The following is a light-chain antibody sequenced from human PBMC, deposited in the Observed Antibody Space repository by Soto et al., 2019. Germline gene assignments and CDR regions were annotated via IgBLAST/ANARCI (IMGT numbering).Light chain of an antibody. CDR1: QSVSSN. CDR2: GAS. CDR3: QQRSNWPPIT. Sequence: EIVMTQSPATLSVSPGERATLSCRASQSVSSNLAWYQQKPGQAPRLLIYGASTRATGIPARFSGSGSGTEFTLTIRSLQSEDFAVYYCQQRSNWPPITCGQGTRREI. V-gene: IGKV3-15*01. J-gene: IGKJ5*01.